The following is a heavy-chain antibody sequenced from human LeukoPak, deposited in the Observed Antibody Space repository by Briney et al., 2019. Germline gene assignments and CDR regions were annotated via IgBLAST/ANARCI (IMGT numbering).Heavy chain of an antibody. CDR2: ISSSGSTI. V-gene: IGHV3-11*04. CDR1: GFTFSDYY. J-gene: IGHJ4*02. Sequence: GGSLRLSCAASGFTFSDYYMSWLRQAPGKGLGWGSYISSSGSTIYYADSVKGRFTISRDNAKNSLYLQMNSLRAEDTAVYYCATGGGPGWFGELFRGYFFDYWGQGTLVTVSS. D-gene: IGHD3-10*01. CDR3: ATGGGPGWFGELFRGYFFDY.